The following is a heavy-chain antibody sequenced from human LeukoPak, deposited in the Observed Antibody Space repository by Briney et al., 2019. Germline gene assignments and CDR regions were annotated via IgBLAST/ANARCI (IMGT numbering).Heavy chain of an antibody. CDR3: ARVGGIAVSGGWRY. V-gene: IGHV1-18*01. J-gene: IGHJ4*02. CDR1: GYTFTSYG. Sequence: GASVKVSCKASGYTFTSYGISWVRQAPGQGLEWMGWISAYNGNTNYVQKVQGRVTMTTDTSTNTAYMELRSLRSDDTAVYYCARVGGIAVSGGWRYWGQGTLVTVSS. CDR2: ISAYNGNT. D-gene: IGHD6-19*01.